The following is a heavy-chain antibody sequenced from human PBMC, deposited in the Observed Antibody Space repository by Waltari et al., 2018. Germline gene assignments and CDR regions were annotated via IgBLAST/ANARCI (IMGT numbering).Heavy chain of an antibody. D-gene: IGHD6-19*01. CDR1: GYSISRGYY. CDR3: ASSSGWYDAVDY. Sequence: QVQLQESGPGLVKPSETLSLTCAVSGYSISRGYYWGWIRQPPGKGLEWIGSIYHSGSTYYNPSLKSRVTISVDTSKNQFSLKLSSVTAADTAVYYCASSSGWYDAVDYWGQGTLVTVSS. V-gene: IGHV4-38-2*01. J-gene: IGHJ4*02. CDR2: IYHSGST.